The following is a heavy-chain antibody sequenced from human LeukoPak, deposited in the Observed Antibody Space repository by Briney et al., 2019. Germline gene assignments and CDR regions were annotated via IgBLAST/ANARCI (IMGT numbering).Heavy chain of an antibody. CDR3: AKDRNVVVVAATADY. V-gene: IGHV3-30*02. CDR2: IRYDGSNK. Sequence: GGSLRLSCAASGFTFSSYGMHWVRQAPGKGLEWVAFIRYDGSNKYYADSVRGRFTISRDNSKNTLYLQMNSLRAEDTAVYYCAKDRNVVVVAATADYWGQGTLVTVSS. CDR1: GFTFSSYG. J-gene: IGHJ4*02. D-gene: IGHD2-15*01.